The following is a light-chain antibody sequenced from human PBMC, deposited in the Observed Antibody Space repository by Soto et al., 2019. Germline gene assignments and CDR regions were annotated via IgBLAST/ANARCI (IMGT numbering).Light chain of an antibody. CDR3: QQYDSSPLIS. CDR1: QRVTSN. V-gene: IGKV3-20*01. Sequence: EIVLTQSPSTLSLSPGERATLSCRASQRVTSNLAWYQQKPGQAPRLLIYRASSRAAGIPDRFSGSGSGTDFTLTISRLESEDFAVYYCQQYDSSPLISFGQGTRLEIK. J-gene: IGKJ5*01. CDR2: RAS.